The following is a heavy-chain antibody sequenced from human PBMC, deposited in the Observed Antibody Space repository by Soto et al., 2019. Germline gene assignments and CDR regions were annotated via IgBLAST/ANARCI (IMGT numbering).Heavy chain of an antibody. Sequence: QVQLEESGGGLVKPGGSLRLSCAASGFNFRDYYLNWIRRAPGKGLEWVSYISGSGSIIYYADSVKGRFTISRDNAKNSVYLQMNSLRDEDTAVYYCARDHDSSGKIHYDYGMDVWGQGTTVTVS. CDR3: ARDHDSSGKIHYDYGMDV. CDR1: GFNFRDYY. J-gene: IGHJ6*02. CDR2: ISGSGSII. V-gene: IGHV3-11*01. D-gene: IGHD3-22*01.